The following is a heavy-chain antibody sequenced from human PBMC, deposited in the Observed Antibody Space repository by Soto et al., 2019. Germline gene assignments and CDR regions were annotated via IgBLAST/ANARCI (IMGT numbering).Heavy chain of an antibody. CDR1: GFTFSNAW. D-gene: IGHD1-7*01. Sequence: EVQLVESGGGLVQPGGSLRLSCAASGFTFSNAWMSWVRQAPGKGLEWVGRIKSKTDGGTTDYAAPVKGRFTISRDDSKNTLYLQMNSLKTEDTAVYYCTTDHWNYVDSPDYWGQGTLVTVSS. CDR2: IKSKTDGGTT. V-gene: IGHV3-15*01. J-gene: IGHJ4*02. CDR3: TTDHWNYVDSPDY.